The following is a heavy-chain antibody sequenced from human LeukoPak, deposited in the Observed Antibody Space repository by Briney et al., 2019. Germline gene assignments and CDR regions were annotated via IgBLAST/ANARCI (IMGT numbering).Heavy chain of an antibody. CDR1: GGSFSGYY. J-gene: IGHJ6*03. CDR3: ARGVKGYSSSWYPRNYYYYMDV. D-gene: IGHD6-13*01. Sequence: SETLSLTCAVYGGSFSGYYWSWIRQPPGKGLEWIGEINHSGSTNYNPSLKGRVTISVDTSKNQFSLKLSSVTAADTAVYYCARGVKGYSSSWYPRNYYYYMDVWGKGTTVTVSS. V-gene: IGHV4-34*01. CDR2: INHSGST.